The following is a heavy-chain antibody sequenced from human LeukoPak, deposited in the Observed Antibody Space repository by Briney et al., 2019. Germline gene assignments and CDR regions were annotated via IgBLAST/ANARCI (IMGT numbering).Heavy chain of an antibody. D-gene: IGHD2-2*01. Sequence: SETLSLTCTVSGGSISSHYWSWIRPPPGKGLEWIGYIYYSGSTNYNPSLKSRVTISVDTSKNQFSLKLSYVTAADTAVYYCARGYSSTHMDVWGKGTTVTVSS. CDR2: IYYSGST. J-gene: IGHJ6*03. CDR1: GGSISSHY. CDR3: ARGYSSTHMDV. V-gene: IGHV4-59*11.